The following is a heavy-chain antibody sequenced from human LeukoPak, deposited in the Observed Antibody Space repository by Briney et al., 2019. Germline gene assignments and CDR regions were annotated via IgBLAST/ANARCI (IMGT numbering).Heavy chain of an antibody. J-gene: IGHJ4*02. CDR3: TLAVYSTGSQPDLDY. CDR2: ISSGGSTT. V-gene: IGHV3-23*01. D-gene: IGHD6-19*01. CDR1: GFTFRSYA. Sequence: GGSLRLSCAASGFTFRSYAMSWVRQAPGKGLEWASAISSGGSTTYYADSVRGRFSISRDNSVNTLYLQMSSLRAGDTAVYYCTLAVYSTGSQPDLDYWGQGTLVTVSS.